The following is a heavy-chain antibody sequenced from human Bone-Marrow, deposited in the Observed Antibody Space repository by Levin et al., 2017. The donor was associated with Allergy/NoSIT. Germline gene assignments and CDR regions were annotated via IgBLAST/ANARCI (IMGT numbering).Heavy chain of an antibody. Sequence: QAGESLKISCAASGFTFNIYALHWVRQAPGKGLEWLAVISYDGNNKYYADSVQGRFTISRDNSNNTLYLQMNSLRPEDTAVYSCARAGVRTIMYYFDYWGQGTLVTVSS. D-gene: IGHD4/OR15-4a*01. CDR2: ISYDGNNK. V-gene: IGHV3-30-3*01. CDR1: GFTFNIYA. J-gene: IGHJ4*02. CDR3: ARAGVRTIMYYFDY.